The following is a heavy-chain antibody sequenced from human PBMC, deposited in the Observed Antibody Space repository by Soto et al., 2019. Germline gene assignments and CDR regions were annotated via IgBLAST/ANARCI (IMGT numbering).Heavy chain of an antibody. CDR3: VKDRWIDY. V-gene: IGHV3-64D*08. CDR1: GFTFRNYA. CDR2: ISHNAGSI. J-gene: IGHJ4*02. D-gene: IGHD2-15*01. Sequence: GGSLRLSCSVFGFTFRNYAMHWVRQAPGKGLEYVSSISHNAGSIYYADSVKGRFTISRDNSKGTLYLQMSGLRPEDTAVYYCVKDRWIDYWGQGA.